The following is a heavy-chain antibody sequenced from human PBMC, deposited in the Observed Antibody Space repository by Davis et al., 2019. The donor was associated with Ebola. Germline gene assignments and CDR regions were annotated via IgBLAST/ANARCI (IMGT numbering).Heavy chain of an antibody. CDR3: ARGLFDY. CDR2: INHSGST. Sequence: PSETLSLTCTVSGGSISSSGYYWAWIRQPPGKGLEWIGEINHSGSTNYNPSLKSRVTISVDTSKNQFSLKLSSVTAADTAVYYCARGLFDYWGQGTLVTVSS. CDR1: GGSISSSGYY. J-gene: IGHJ4*02. V-gene: IGHV4-39*07.